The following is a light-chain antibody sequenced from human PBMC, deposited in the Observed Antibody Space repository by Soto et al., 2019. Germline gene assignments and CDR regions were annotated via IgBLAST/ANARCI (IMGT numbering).Light chain of an antibody. CDR3: QQYNNWPPFT. CDR1: QSVLYNSNNKNH. J-gene: IGKJ3*01. V-gene: IGKV4-1*01. CDR2: GAS. Sequence: DFVMTQAPDSLAVSLGERATINCKSSQSVLYNSNNKNHLGWFQQKPGHPPKLLIYGASFRPSGVPDRFSGSGSGTDFTLTISSLQAEDVAVYYCQQYNNWPPFTFGPGTKVDIK.